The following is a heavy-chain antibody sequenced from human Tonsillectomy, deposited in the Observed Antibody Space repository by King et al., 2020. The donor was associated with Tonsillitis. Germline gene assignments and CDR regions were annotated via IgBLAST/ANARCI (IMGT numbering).Heavy chain of an antibody. V-gene: IGHV4-59*01. CDR1: GGSISSYY. CDR2: IYYSGST. J-gene: IGHJ5*02. D-gene: IGHD1-26*01. CDR3: ARERGAEFVP. Sequence: QLQESGPGLVKPSETLSLTCTVSGGSISSYYWSWIRQPPGKGLEWIGYIYYSGSTNYNPSLKSRVTISVDTSKNQFSLKLSTVIAADTAVYYCARERGAEFVPWGQGTLVTVSS.